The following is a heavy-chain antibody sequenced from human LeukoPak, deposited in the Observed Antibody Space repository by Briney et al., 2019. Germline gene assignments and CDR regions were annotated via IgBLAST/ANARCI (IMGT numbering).Heavy chain of an antibody. CDR2: IYTSGST. V-gene: IGHV4-61*02. J-gene: IGHJ4*02. CDR3: ARAGARLVTGIDY. D-gene: IGHD1-26*01. Sequence: PSETLSLTCTVSGGSISSSSYYWGWIRQPAGKGLEWIGRIYTSGSTNYNPSLKSRVTISVDTSKNQFSLKLSSVTAADTAVYYCARAGARLVTGIDYWGQGTLVTVSS. CDR1: GGSISSSSYY.